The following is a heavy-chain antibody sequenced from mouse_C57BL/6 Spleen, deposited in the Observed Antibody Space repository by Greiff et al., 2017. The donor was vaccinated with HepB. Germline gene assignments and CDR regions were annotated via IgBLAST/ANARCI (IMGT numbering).Heavy chain of an antibody. J-gene: IGHJ3*01. V-gene: IGHV1-15*01. CDR3: TRYLGRRPWFAY. CDR2: IDPETGGT. Sequence: VQLQQPGAELVRPGASVTLSCKASGYTFTDYEMHWVKHTPVHGLEWIGAIDPETGGTAYNQKFKGKAILTADKSSSTAYMELRSLTSEDSAVYYCTRYLGRRPWFAYWGQGTLVTVSA. CDR1: GYTFTDYE. D-gene: IGHD4-1*01.